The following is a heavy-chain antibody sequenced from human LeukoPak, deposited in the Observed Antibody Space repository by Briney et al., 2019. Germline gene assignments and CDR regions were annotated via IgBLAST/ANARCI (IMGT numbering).Heavy chain of an antibody. D-gene: IGHD1-26*01. CDR1: GYTFTSYA. V-gene: IGHV1-3*01. CDR3: ARASGSYLPFDY. J-gene: IGHJ4*02. CDR2: INAGNGNT. Sequence: ASVKVSCKASGYTFTSYAMHWVRQAPGQRLEWMGWINAGNGNTKYSQKFQGRVTITRDTSASTAYMRLSSLRSEDTAVYYCARASGSYLPFDYWGQGTLVTVSS.